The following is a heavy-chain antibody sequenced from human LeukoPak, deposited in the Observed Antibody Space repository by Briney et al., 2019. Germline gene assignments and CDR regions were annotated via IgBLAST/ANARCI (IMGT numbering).Heavy chain of an antibody. CDR2: IYYSGST. CDR1: GGSISSYY. Sequence: PSETLSLTCTVSGGSISSYYWSWIRQPPGKGLEWIGYIYYSGSTNYNPSLKSRVTISVDTSKNQFSLKLSSVTAADTAVYYCARGSSMIVVHLHYFDYWGQGTLVTVSS. V-gene: IGHV4-59*01. J-gene: IGHJ4*02. CDR3: ARGSSMIVVHLHYFDY. D-gene: IGHD3-22*01.